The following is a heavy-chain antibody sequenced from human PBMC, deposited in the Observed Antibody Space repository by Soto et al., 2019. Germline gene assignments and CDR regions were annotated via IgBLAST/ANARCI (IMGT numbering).Heavy chain of an antibody. J-gene: IGHJ4*02. CDR3: ARGFGLAVAGEG. CDR2: ISYDGSNK. V-gene: IGHV3-30-3*01. CDR1: GFTFSSYA. D-gene: IGHD6-19*01. Sequence: QVQLVESGGGVVQPGRSLRLSCAASGFTFSSYAMHWVRQAPGKGLEWVAVISYDGSNKYYADSVKGRFTISRDNSKNTLYLQMNSLRAEDTAVYYCARGFGLAVAGEGWGQGTLVTVSS.